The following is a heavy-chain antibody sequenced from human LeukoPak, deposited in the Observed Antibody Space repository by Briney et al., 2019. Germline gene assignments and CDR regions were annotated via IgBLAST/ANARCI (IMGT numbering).Heavy chain of an antibody. CDR2: IIPIFGTA. J-gene: IGHJ4*02. D-gene: IGHD4-23*01. CDR1: GGTFSSYA. CDR3: ARGWLAETTVVTPYNY. Sequence: ASVKVSCKASGGTFSSYAISWVRQAPGQGLEWMGGIIPIFGTAHYAQRFQGRVTITADESTSTAYMEVSSLRSEDTAVYYCARGWLAETTVVTPYNYWGQGTLVTVSS. V-gene: IGHV1-69*01.